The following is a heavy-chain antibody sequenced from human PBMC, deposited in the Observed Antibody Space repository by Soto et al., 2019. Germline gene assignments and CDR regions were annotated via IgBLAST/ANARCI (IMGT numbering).Heavy chain of an antibody. CDR1: GFTFSSYS. Sequence: GGSLRLSCAASGFTFSSYSMNWVRQAPGKGLEWVSSISSSSSYIYYADSVKGRFTISRDIAKNSLYLQMNSLRAEDTAVYYCAREDRVGGYDFDYWGQGTLVTVSS. V-gene: IGHV3-21*01. D-gene: IGHD5-12*01. CDR3: AREDRVGGYDFDY. CDR2: ISSSSSYI. J-gene: IGHJ4*02.